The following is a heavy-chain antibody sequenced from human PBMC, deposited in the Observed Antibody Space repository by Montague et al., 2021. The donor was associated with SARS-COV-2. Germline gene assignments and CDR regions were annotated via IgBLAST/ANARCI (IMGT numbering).Heavy chain of an antibody. Sequence: SETLSLTCTVYGGSISSTDHFWGWIRQPPGKGLEWIGSIYYTGSTFYTPSLKSPVTISVDTSKNEFYLVLISVTATDTAVYYCARNEEGYDYFDLWGRGTLVTVSS. V-gene: IGHV4-39*01. J-gene: IGHJ2*01. CDR1: GGSISSTDHF. CDR2: IYYTGST. D-gene: IGHD1-1*01. CDR3: ARNEEGYDYFDL.